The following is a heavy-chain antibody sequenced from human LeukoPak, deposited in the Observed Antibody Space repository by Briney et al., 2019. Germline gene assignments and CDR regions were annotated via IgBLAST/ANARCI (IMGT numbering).Heavy chain of an antibody. Sequence: LRLSCAASGFTFSGYYWSGIRQPPGKGLEWIGEINHSGSTNYNPSLKSRVTISVDTSKNQFSLKLSSVTAADTAVYYCARGADTGDAFDIWGQGTMVTVSS. CDR2: INHSGST. J-gene: IGHJ3*02. V-gene: IGHV4-34*01. CDR3: ARGADTGDAFDI. CDR1: GFTFSGYY. D-gene: IGHD5-18*01.